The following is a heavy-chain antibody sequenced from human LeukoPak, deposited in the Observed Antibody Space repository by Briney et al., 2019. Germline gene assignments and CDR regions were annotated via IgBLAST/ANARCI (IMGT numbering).Heavy chain of an antibody. CDR2: INSDGSST. V-gene: IGHV3-74*01. CDR3: ARVRWGWLPDY. CDR1: GFTFSSYW. Sequence: PGGSLRLSCAASGFTFSSYWMHWVRQAPGKGLVWVSRINSDGSSTNYADSVMGRFTISRDNAKNTLYLQMNSLRAEDTAVYYCARVRWGWLPDYWGQGTLVTVSS. D-gene: IGHD4-23*01. J-gene: IGHJ4*02.